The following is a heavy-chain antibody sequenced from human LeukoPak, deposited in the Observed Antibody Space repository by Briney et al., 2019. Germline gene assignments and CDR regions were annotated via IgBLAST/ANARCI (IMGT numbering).Heavy chain of an antibody. V-gene: IGHV1-2*02. Sequence: ATVKVSCKASGYTFTGYYMHGVRQARGQGVEGVGWINPNSGDTNYAQKFQGSVTMTRDTSISTAYMELSRLRSDDTAVYYCARVFRAVVRGVLDYWGQGTLVTVSS. CDR3: ARVFRAVVRGVLDY. D-gene: IGHD3-10*01. J-gene: IGHJ4*02. CDR2: INPNSGDT. CDR1: GYTFTGYY.